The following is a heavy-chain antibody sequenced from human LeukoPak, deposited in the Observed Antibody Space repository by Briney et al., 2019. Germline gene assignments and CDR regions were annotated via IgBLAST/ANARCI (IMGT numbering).Heavy chain of an antibody. J-gene: IGHJ5*02. CDR3: ARGGVRPGTISGMVTWFDP. CDR2: VYYTGST. V-gene: IGHV4-59*01. Sequence: PSETLSLTCTVSGDSINSYYWSWLRQPPGKGLEWIGYVYYTGSTNYNPSLKGRVAISVHTSKNHFSLKLTSVTAADTAVYYCARGGVRPGTISGMVTWFDPWGQGTLVTVSS. D-gene: IGHD3-3*01. CDR1: GDSINSYY.